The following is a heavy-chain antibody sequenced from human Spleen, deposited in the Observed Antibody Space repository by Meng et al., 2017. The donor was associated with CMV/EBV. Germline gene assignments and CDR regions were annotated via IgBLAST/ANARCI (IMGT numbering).Heavy chain of an antibody. D-gene: IGHD3-22*01. CDR2: MLHDGSTK. V-gene: IGHV3-30*03. J-gene: IGHJ4*02. CDR3: ARDLRGPNYYDSTGYFDY. Sequence: GESLKISCVASGIAVYNYINWVRQAPGKGLEWVAVMLHDGSTKYYADSVKGRFTISRDNSRNTMYLQMHSLGVEDTAVYYCARDLRGPNYYDSTGYFDYWGQGIRVTVSS. CDR1: GIAVYNY.